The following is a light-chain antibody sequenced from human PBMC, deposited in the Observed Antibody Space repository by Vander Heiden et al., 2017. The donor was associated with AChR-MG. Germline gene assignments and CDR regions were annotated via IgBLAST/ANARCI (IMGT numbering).Light chain of an antibody. CDR1: QSISTK. V-gene: IGKV3-15*01. CDR3: QQYINWPRT. CDR2: GAS. Sequence: EIVLTQSPATLSVSPGERATLSCRASQSISTKLTWLQQKPGQTPRLLIYGASTRATGIPARFSGSGSGTEFTLTISSLQSEDFAVYYCQQYINWPRTFGQGTKVEIK. J-gene: IGKJ1*01.